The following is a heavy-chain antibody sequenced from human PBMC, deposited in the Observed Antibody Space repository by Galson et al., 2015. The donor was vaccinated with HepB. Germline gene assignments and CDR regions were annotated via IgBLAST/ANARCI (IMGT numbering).Heavy chain of an antibody. CDR2: IVVGSGNT. J-gene: IGHJ5*02. CDR3: AAGGITIFGVVNNWFDP. CDR1: GFTFTSSA. V-gene: IGHV1-58*01. D-gene: IGHD3-3*01. Sequence: SVKVSCKASGFTFTSSAVQWVRQARGQRLEWIGWIVVGSGNTNYAQKFQERVTITRDMSTSTAYMELSSLRSEDTAVYYCAAGGITIFGVVNNWFDPWGQGTLVTVSS.